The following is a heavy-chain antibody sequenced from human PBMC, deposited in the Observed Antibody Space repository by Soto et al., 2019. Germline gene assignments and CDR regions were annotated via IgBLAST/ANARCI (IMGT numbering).Heavy chain of an antibody. V-gene: IGHV3-30*18. CDR2: ISYDGSNK. CDR1: GFTFSSYG. D-gene: IGHD3-22*01. CDR3: AKFYDSSGYTGGDY. Sequence: GGSLRLSCAASGFTFSSYGMHWVRQAPGKGLEWVAVISYDGSNKYYADSVKGRFTISRDNSKNTLYLQMNSLRAEDTAVYYCAKFYDSSGYTGGDYWGQGTLVTVSS. J-gene: IGHJ4*02.